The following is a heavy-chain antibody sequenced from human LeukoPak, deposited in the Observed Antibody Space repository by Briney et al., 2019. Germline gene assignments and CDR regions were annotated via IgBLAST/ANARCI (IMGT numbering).Heavy chain of an antibody. CDR3: ARETTIPPYYFDY. D-gene: IGHD3-9*01. Sequence: ASVKVSYKASGCTFTTYDIIWVRQATGQGLEWMGWMNPNSGNTGYAQKFQGRVTMTRDTSISTAYMELSSLRSEDTAVYFCARETTIPPYYFDYWGLGTPVIVSS. CDR2: MNPNSGNT. J-gene: IGHJ4*02. V-gene: IGHV1-8*01. CDR1: GCTFTTYD.